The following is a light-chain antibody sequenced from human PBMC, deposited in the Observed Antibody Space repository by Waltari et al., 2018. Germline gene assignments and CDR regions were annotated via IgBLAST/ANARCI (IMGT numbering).Light chain of an antibody. CDR2: AAS. CDR1: QSISSY. V-gene: IGKV1-39*01. Sequence: EIKMTQSPSSPSASVGDRVTITCRASQSISSYLNWYQQKPGKAPKLLIYAASSLQSGVPSRFSGSGSGTDFTLTISSLQPEDFATYYCQQSYSTPWTFGQGTKVEIK. CDR3: QQSYSTPWT. J-gene: IGKJ1*01.